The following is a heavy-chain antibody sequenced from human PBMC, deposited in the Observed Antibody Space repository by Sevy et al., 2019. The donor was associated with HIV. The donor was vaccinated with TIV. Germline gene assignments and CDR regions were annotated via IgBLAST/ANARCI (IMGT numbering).Heavy chain of an antibody. Sequence: GGSLRLSCAASGFTFSNYAMNWVHQAPGKGLEWVSGISGSGGSGDKTNYADSVKGRFTISRDDSKNSLYLQLNSLRAEDTAIYYCARKYDSSGYFDYWGQRTLVTVSS. V-gene: IGHV3-23*01. CDR1: GFTFSNYA. CDR2: ISGSGGSGDKT. J-gene: IGHJ4*02. CDR3: ARKYDSSGYFDY. D-gene: IGHD3-22*01.